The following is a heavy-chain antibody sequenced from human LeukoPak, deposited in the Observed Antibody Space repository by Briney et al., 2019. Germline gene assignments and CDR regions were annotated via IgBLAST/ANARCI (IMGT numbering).Heavy chain of an antibody. J-gene: IGHJ6*03. D-gene: IGHD4-17*01. V-gene: IGHV3-7*01. CDR2: IKQDGSEK. Sequence: GGSLRLSCAASGFTFSSYWMSWVGQPPGKALEGVANIKQDGSEKYYVDSVKGRFTISRDNAKNSLYLQMNSLRAEDTAVYYCARDPTAGYYYYMDVWGKGTTVTVSS. CDR1: GFTFSSYW. CDR3: ARDPTAGYYYYMDV.